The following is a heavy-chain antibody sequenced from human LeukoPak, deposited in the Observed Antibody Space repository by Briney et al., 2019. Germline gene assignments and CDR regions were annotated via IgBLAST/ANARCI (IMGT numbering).Heavy chain of an antibody. CDR2: ISAYNGNT. V-gene: IGHV1-18*01. CDR3: ARTHDYYDSSGYCGY. J-gene: IGHJ4*02. D-gene: IGHD3-22*01. CDR1: GYTFTSYG. Sequence: ASVKVSCKASGYTFTSYGISWVRQAPGQGLEWMGWISAYNGNTNYAQKLQGRVTMTTDTSTSTVYMELRSLRSDDTAVYYCARTHDYYDSSGYCGYWGQGTLVTVSS.